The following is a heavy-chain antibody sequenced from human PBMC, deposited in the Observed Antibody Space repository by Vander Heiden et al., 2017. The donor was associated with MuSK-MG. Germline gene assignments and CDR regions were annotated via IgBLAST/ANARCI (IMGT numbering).Heavy chain of an antibody. CDR2: IKQDGSEK. CDR3: ARAFLRVLEWSPFDY. D-gene: IGHD3-3*01. CDR1: GFTFSSYW. J-gene: IGHJ4*02. Sequence: EVQLVESGGGLVQPGGSLRLSCAASGFTFSSYWMSWVRQAPGKGLEWVANIKQDGSEKYYVDSVKGRFTISRDNAKNSLYMQMNRLRAEDTAVYYCARAFLRVLEWSPFDYWGQGTLVTVSS. V-gene: IGHV3-7*01.